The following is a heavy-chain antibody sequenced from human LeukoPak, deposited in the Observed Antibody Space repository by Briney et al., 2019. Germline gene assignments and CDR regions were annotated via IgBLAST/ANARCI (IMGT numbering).Heavy chain of an antibody. Sequence: ASVKVSCKASGYTFTSYAMHWVRQAPGQRLEWMGRINPNSGDTNYAQNFQGRVTMTRDTSINTAYMELSRLRSDDTAVYYCARDYCSSTSCLFDYWGQGTLVTVSS. J-gene: IGHJ4*02. V-gene: IGHV1-2*06. D-gene: IGHD2-2*01. CDR3: ARDYCSSTSCLFDY. CDR1: GYTFTSYA. CDR2: INPNSGDT.